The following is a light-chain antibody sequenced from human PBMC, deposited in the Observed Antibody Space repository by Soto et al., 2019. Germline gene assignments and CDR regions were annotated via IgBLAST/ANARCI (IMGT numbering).Light chain of an antibody. Sequence: QSALTQPASVSGSPGQSITISCTGTSSDVGGYNYVSWHQQHPGKAPKVLIYEVSDRPSGVSDRFSGSKSGNTASLTISGLQAEDEADYYCSSYTSSSTLDYVFGTGTKV. CDR1: SSDVGGYNY. V-gene: IGLV2-14*01. CDR2: EVS. J-gene: IGLJ1*01. CDR3: SSYTSSSTLDYV.